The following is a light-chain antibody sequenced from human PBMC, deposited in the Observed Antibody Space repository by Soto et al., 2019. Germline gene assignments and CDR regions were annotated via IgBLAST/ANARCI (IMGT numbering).Light chain of an antibody. Sequence: QSVLTQPPSASGTPGQRVSISCSGSNSNIGSNTVNWYQQVPGAPPILLIYSNNQRPSGVPDRFSASKSATSASVAISGLQSEDEADYYCASWDDSLNGVVFGGGTKVTVL. CDR3: ASWDDSLNGVV. CDR1: NSNIGSNT. CDR2: SNN. V-gene: IGLV1-44*01. J-gene: IGLJ2*01.